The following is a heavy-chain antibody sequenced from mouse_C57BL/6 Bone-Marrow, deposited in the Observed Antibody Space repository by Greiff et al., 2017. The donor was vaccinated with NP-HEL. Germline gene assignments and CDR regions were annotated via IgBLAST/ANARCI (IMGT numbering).Heavy chain of an antibody. CDR3: ARKGLYYGSSYRYWYFDV. Sequence: VQLQQPGTELVKPGASVKLSCKASGYTFTSYWMHGVKQRPGQGLEWIGNINPSNGGTNYNEKFKSKATLTVDKSSSTAYMQLSSLTSEDSAVYYCARKGLYYGSSYRYWYFDVWGTGTTVTVSS. V-gene: IGHV1-53*01. CDR1: GYTFTSYW. D-gene: IGHD1-1*01. J-gene: IGHJ1*03. CDR2: INPSNGGT.